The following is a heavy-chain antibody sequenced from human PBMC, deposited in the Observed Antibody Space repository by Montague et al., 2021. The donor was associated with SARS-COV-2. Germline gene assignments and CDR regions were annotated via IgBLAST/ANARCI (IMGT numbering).Heavy chain of an antibody. Sequence: SLRLSCAASRFTFSDYYMSWIRQAPGKGLEWVSYITSSSSYTNYADSVKGRFTISRDNAKNSLYLQMNSLRAEDTAVYYCARDRTTITIFGVVTHYGMDVWGQGTTVTVSS. V-gene: IGHV3-11*06. J-gene: IGHJ6*02. CDR1: RFTFSDYY. D-gene: IGHD3-3*01. CDR3: ARDRTTITIFGVVTHYGMDV. CDR2: ITSSSSYT.